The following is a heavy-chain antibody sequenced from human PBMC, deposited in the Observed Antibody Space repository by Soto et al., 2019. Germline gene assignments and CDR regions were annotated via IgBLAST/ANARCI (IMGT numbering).Heavy chain of an antibody. CDR3: ATGSTVTTLPFDY. D-gene: IGHD4-17*01. CDR2: IYYSGST. V-gene: IGHV4-31*03. J-gene: IGHJ4*02. CDR1: GGSISSGGYY. Sequence: QVQLQESGPGLVKPSQTLSLTCTVSGGSISSGGYYWSWIRQHPGKGLEWIGYIYYSGSTYYNPSLKSRVXXSXDXXKNQFSLKLSSVTAADTAVYYCATGSTVTTLPFDYWGQGTLVTVSS.